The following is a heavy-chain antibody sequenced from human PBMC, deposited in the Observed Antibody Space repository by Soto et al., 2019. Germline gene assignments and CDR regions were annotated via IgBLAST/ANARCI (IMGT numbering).Heavy chain of an antibody. Sequence: QVQLVESGGGVVQPGRSLRLSCAASGFTFSSYGMHWVRQAPGKGLEWVADIWYDGSNKYYADSVKGRFTISRDNSKNTLYLQMNSLRAEDTAVYYCAGEDGSGSYYSCYVDYWGQGTLVTVSS. CDR2: IWYDGSNK. CDR1: GFTFSSYG. J-gene: IGHJ4*02. CDR3: AGEDGSGSYYSCYVDY. V-gene: IGHV3-33*01. D-gene: IGHD3-10*01.